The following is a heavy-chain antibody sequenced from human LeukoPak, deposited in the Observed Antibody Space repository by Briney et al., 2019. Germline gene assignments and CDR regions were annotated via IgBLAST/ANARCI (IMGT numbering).Heavy chain of an antibody. D-gene: IGHD6-6*01. V-gene: IGHV3-23*01. CDR2: ISGGGIGI. CDR1: GFTFSSYA. CDR3: ARDSSHYLGSSDY. Sequence: GGSLRLSCAASGFTFSSYAMSWVRQAPGKGLEWVSAISGGGIGIYYADSLKGRFTISRDDSKSTLYLQMNSLRAEDTAVYYCARDSSHYLGSSDYWGQGTLVTVSS. J-gene: IGHJ4*02.